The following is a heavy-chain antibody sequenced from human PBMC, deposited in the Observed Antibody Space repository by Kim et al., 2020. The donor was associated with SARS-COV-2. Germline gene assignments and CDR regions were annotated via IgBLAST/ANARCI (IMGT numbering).Heavy chain of an antibody. Sequence: NPSLKSRVTISGDTSKNQFPLKLSSVTAADTAVYYCAREVAAAGTVWFDPWGQGTLVTVSS. D-gene: IGHD6-13*01. CDR3: AREVAAAGTVWFDP. V-gene: IGHV4-59*01. J-gene: IGHJ5*02.